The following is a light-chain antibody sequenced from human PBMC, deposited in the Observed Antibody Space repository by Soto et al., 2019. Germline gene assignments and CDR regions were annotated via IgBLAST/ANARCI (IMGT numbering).Light chain of an antibody. CDR2: DTS. Sequence: GMTQYAGTLALSAKERAPRACRTSQSVSSNLAWYQQKPGQAPRLLIYDTSTRAPGISARFSGIGSGTELTLTISSLQYEGFAAYYCQEYIRWPPGMFGPGTKVDIK. CDR1: QSVSSN. CDR3: QEYIRWPPGM. J-gene: IGKJ1*01. V-gene: IGKV3-15*01.